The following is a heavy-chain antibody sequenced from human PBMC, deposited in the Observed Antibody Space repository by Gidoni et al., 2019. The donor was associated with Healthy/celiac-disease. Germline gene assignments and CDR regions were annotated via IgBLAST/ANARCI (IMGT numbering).Heavy chain of an antibody. J-gene: IGHJ4*02. D-gene: IGHD3-16*02. V-gene: IGHV4-59*01. CDR1: GGSISSYS. CDR2: IYYSGST. CDR3: AREGGDYVWGSYRGFDY. Sequence: QVQLQESGPGLVKPSETLSRTCTVSGGSISSYSWSWIRQPPGKGLECIGYIYYSGSTNYNPSLKSRVTISVDPSKNQFYLKLSSVTAADTAVYYCAREGGDYVWGSYRGFDYWGQGTLVTVSS.